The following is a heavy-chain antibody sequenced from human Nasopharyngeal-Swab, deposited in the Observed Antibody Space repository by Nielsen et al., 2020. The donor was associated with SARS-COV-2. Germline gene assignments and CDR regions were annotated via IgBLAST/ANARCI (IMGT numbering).Heavy chain of an antibody. V-gene: IGHV3-23*01. CDR3: AKSAVAGTERIWYLYYHIDV. Sequence: GGSLRLSCAASGFTFSSYAMSWVRQAPGKGLEWVSAISGSGGSTYHADSVKGRFTISRDNFKNTLYLEMKYLRAEDTAVYFCAKSAVAGTERIWYLYYHIDVWGKGTSVTVSS. J-gene: IGHJ6*03. CDR1: GFTFSSYA. CDR2: ISGSGGST. D-gene: IGHD6-19*01.